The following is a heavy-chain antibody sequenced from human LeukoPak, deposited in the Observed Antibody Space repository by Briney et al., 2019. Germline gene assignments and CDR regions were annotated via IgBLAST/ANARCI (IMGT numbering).Heavy chain of an antibody. V-gene: IGHV3-74*01. J-gene: IGHJ4*02. CDR3: ARGGSYGDY. Sequence: GGSLRLSCAASGLTFSRYWMHWVRQVPGKGLEWVSRVNPDGSSTTYADSVKGRVTTSRDNAKNTLYLQMNRLRVEDTAVYFCARGGSYGDYWGQGILVTVSS. CDR1: GLTFSRYW. D-gene: IGHD3-16*01. CDR2: VNPDGSST.